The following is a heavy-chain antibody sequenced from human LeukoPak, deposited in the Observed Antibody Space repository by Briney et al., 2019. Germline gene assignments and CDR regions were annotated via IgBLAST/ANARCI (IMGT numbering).Heavy chain of an antibody. Sequence: PSETLSLICTVSGYSISSGYYWGWIRQPPGKGLEWIGTIYHSGSTNYNPSLKSRVTMSVDTSKNQFSLKLSSVTAADTAVYYCAREKCTNGVCPNWFDPWGQGTLVTVSS. CDR3: AREKCTNGVCPNWFDP. D-gene: IGHD2-8*01. J-gene: IGHJ5*02. V-gene: IGHV4-38-2*02. CDR2: IYHSGST. CDR1: GYSISSGYY.